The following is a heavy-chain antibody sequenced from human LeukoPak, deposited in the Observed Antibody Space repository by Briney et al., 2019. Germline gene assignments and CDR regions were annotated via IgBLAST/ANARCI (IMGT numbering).Heavy chain of an antibody. V-gene: IGHV1-8*01. CDR2: MNPNSGNT. D-gene: IGHD3-3*01. Sequence: ASVKVSCKASGYTFTSYDINWVRQATGQGLEWMGWMNPNSGNTGYAQKFQGRVTMTRNTSISTAYMELSSLRSEDAAVYCCARGFDFWSGYYWGYWGQGTLVTVSS. J-gene: IGHJ4*02. CDR3: ARGFDFWSGYYWGY. CDR1: GYTFTSYD.